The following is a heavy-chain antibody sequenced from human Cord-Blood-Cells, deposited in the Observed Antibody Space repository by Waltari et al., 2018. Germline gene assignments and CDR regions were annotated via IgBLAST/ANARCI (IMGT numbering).Heavy chain of an antibody. CDR2: INHSGST. V-gene: IGHV4-34*01. CDR1: GGSFSGYY. D-gene: IGHD1-26*01. CDR3: AMTGSGSYYLDY. J-gene: IGHJ4*02. Sequence: QVQLQQLGAGLLKPSETLSLTCAVYGGSFSGYYWSWIRQPPGKGLEWIGEINHSGSTNYNPSLKSRVTISVDTSKNQFSLKLSSVTAADTAVYYCAMTGSGSYYLDYWGQGTLVTVSS.